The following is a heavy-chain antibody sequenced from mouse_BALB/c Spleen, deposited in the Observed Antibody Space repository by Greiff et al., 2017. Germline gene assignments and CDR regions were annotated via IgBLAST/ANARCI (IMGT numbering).Heavy chain of an antibody. Sequence: VKLMESGAGLVAPSQSLSITCTVSGFSFTSYGVHWVRQPPGKGLEWLGVIWAGGSTNYNSALMSRLSISKDNSKSQVFLKMNRLQTVDTAMYYCASLGPSPYWGQGTTLTVSS. CDR2: IWAGGST. CDR1: GFSFTSYG. CDR3: ASLGPSPY. J-gene: IGHJ2*01. V-gene: IGHV2-9*02.